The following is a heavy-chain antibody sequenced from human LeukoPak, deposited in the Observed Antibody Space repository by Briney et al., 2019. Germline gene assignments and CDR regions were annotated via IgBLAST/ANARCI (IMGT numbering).Heavy chain of an antibody. CDR3: ARVSETYCSSTSCSSYYYYYMDV. J-gene: IGHJ6*03. Sequence: GGSLRLSCAASGFTFSSYSMNWVRQAPGKGLEWVSSISSSSSYIYYADSVKGPFTISRDNAKNSLYLQMNSLRAEDTAVYYCARVSETYCSSTSCSSYYYYYMDVWGKGTTVTVSS. CDR1: GFTFSSYS. V-gene: IGHV3-21*01. D-gene: IGHD2-2*01. CDR2: ISSSSSYI.